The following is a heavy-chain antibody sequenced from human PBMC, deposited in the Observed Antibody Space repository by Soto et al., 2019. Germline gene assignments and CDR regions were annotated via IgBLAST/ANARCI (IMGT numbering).Heavy chain of an antibody. J-gene: IGHJ4*02. CDR3: ASGPTPYPGNY. CDR2: ISSSGSTI. Sequence: PGGSLRLSCAASGFTFRSFTMNWVRQAPGKGLEWISYISSSGSTISYADSVKGRFTISRDNAKSALYLQMNSLRAEDTALYYCASGPTPYPGNYWGQGTLVTVSS. D-gene: IGHD2-15*01. V-gene: IGHV3-48*04. CDR1: GFTFRSFT.